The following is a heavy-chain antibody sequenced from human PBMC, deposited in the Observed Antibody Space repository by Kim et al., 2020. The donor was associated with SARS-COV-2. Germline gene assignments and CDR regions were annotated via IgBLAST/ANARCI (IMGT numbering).Heavy chain of an antibody. CDR2: SEK. CDR3: ARVKPAFDI. J-gene: IGHJ3*02. Sequence: SEKYYVDSVKGRFTISRDNAKNSLYLQMNSLRAEDTAVYYCARVKPAFDIWGQGTMVTVSS. V-gene: IGHV3-7*03.